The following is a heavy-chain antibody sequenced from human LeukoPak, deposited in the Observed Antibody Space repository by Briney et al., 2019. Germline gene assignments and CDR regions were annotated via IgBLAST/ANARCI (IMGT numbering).Heavy chain of an antibody. CDR3: ARDRGDPWGIDY. CDR2: ISSSSSYI. CDR1: GFTFSSYS. D-gene: IGHD3-16*01. J-gene: IGHJ4*02. V-gene: IGHV3-21*01. Sequence: GGSLRLSCAASGFTFSSYSMNWVRQAPGKGLEWVSSISSSSSYIYYADSVKGRFTISRDNAKNSLYLQMNSLRAEDTAVYYCARDRGDPWGIDYWGQGTLVTVPP.